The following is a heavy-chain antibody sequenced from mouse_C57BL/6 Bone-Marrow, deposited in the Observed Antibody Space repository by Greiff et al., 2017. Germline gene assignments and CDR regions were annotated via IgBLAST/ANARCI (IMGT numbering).Heavy chain of an antibody. J-gene: IGHJ4*01. CDR1: GYTFTSYW. Sequence: QVQLQQPGAELVRPGSSVKLSCKASGYTFTSYWMPWVKQRPIQGLEWIGNIDPSDSETHYNQKFKDKATLTVDKSSSTAYMQLSSLTSEDSAVYYCARFYYSNPYYAMDYWGQGTSVTVSS. D-gene: IGHD2-5*01. V-gene: IGHV1-52*01. CDR3: ARFYYSNPYYAMDY. CDR2: IDPSDSET.